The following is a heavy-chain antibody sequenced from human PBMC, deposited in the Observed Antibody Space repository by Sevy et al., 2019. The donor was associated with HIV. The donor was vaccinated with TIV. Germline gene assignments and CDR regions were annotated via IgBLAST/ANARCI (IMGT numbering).Heavy chain of an antibody. CDR1: GFTFSNYV. V-gene: IGHV3-23*01. Sequence: GGSLRLSCAASGFTFSNYVMTWVRQAPGKGLEWVSTISGGSGDTYYADSVKGRFTISGDNSKNTLYLQMNSLRAEDTAVYYCAKRGAVGPMFFDYWGQGTPVTVSS. CDR3: AKRGAVGPMFFDY. CDR2: ISGGSGDT. J-gene: IGHJ4*02. D-gene: IGHD1-26*01.